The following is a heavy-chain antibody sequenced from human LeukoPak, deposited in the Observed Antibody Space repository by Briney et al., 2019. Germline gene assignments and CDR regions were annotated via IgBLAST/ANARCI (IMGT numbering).Heavy chain of an antibody. D-gene: IGHD3-16*01. CDR2: LNPSGGST. V-gene: IGHV1-46*01. J-gene: IGHJ3*02. CDR3: ARDRWGGGDAFDI. CDR1: GYIFTAYY. Sequence: ASVKVSCKASGYIFTAYYMHWVRQAPGQGLEWVGILNPSGGSTSYAQKFQGRVTMTRDTSTSTVYMDLRSLRSEDTAVYYCARDRWGGGDAFDIWGQGTMVTVSS.